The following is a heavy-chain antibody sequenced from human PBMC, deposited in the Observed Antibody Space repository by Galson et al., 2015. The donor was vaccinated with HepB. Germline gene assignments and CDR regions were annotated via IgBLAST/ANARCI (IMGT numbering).Heavy chain of an antibody. CDR2: IIPIFGTA. V-gene: IGHV1-69*13. CDR1: GGTFSSYA. J-gene: IGHJ5*02. CDR3: ARDLAMTTVTKWFDP. D-gene: IGHD4-17*01. Sequence: SVKVSCKASGGTFSSYAISWVRQAPGQGLEWMGGIIPIFGTANYAQKFQGRVTITADESTSTAYMELSSLRSEDTAVYYCARDLAMTTVTKWFDPWGQGTLVTVSS.